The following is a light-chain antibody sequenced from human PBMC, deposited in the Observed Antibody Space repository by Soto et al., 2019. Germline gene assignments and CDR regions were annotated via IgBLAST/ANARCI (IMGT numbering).Light chain of an antibody. V-gene: IGLV1-51*01. J-gene: IGLJ2*01. CDR2: DNN. CDR3: GTWDSSLSAVV. CDR1: SSNIGNNV. Sequence: QSVLTQPPSVSAAPGQKVTISCSGSSSNIGNNVVSWYQQLPGTAPKLLISDNNNRPSGIPDRFSGSKSGTSATLGITGLQTGDEADYYCGTWDSSLSAVVFGGGTKVTVL.